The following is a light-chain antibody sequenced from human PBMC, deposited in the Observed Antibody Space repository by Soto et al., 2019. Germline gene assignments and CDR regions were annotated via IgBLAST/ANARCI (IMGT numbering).Light chain of an antibody. Sequence: EIVVTQSPGTLSLSPGERATLSCRASQSVSSTYLAWYQQKPGQAPRLLIYGASSRATGIPDRVSGSGSGTDFTLTISRLEPEDFAVYYCQQYSDLPWTFGQGTTVEIK. CDR1: QSVSSTY. CDR3: QQYSDLPWT. J-gene: IGKJ1*01. CDR2: GAS. V-gene: IGKV3-20*01.